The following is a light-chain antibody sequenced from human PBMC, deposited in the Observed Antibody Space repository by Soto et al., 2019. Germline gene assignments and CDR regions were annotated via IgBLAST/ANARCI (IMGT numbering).Light chain of an antibody. Sequence: QSVLTQPASVSGSPGQSITISCTGTSSDVGGYNYVSWYQQHPGRAPKLMIYDVSIRPSGVSNRFSGSKSGNTASLTISGLQAEDEADYYCSSYTSSSPDVFGTWSKVTVL. CDR1: SSDVGGYNY. J-gene: IGLJ1*01. CDR3: SSYTSSSPDV. CDR2: DVS. V-gene: IGLV2-14*01.